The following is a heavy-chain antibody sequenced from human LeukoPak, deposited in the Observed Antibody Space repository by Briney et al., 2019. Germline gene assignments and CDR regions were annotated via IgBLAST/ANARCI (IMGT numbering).Heavy chain of an antibody. V-gene: IGHV3-21*01. D-gene: IGHD5-18*01. CDR3: ARVGTPMVTIVAPYYMDV. CDR2: ISSSSSYI. Sequence: GGALRLSCAGSGFRFSRHGMNWVRQAPGKGVEGVSSISSSSSYIYYADSVRGRFTISRDNAKNSLYLQMNSLRAEDTAVYYCARVGTPMVTIVAPYYMDVWGKGTTVTVSS. J-gene: IGHJ6*03. CDR1: GFRFSRHG.